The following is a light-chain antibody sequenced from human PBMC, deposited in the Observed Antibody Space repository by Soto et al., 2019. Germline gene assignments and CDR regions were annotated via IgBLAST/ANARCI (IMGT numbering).Light chain of an antibody. Sequence: QSVLTQPPSASGPPGQRGTISCSGSSSNIGSHTVNWYQQLPGTAPRLLIYSNTQRPSGVPDRFSGSKSGTSASLAISGLQSEYEADYYCAAWGDSLNGVVFGGGTKLTVL. J-gene: IGLJ2*01. CDR2: SNT. V-gene: IGLV1-44*01. CDR3: AAWGDSLNGVV. CDR1: SSNIGSHT.